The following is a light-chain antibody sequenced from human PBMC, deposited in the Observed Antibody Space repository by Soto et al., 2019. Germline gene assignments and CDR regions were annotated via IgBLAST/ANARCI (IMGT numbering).Light chain of an antibody. CDR2: GAS. Sequence: EIVMTQSPATLSVSPGERATLSCRASQSVSSNLAWYQQKPGQAPRLLIYGASTRATGIPARFSGSGSGTKFTLTTSSLQSEDFSDDYYQHYNNWPSTFGQGTKADIK. V-gene: IGKV3-15*01. CDR1: QSVSSN. J-gene: IGKJ1*01. CDR3: QHYNNWPST.